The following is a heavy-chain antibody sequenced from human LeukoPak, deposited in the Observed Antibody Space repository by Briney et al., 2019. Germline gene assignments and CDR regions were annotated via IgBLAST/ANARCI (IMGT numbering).Heavy chain of an antibody. V-gene: IGHV1-69*05. J-gene: IGHJ4*02. D-gene: IGHD3-22*01. Sequence: ASVKVSCKPSRGTFSSYGISWVRQAPGQGLEWMGGVIAIFGRVKYGQKFQGRATITTDESTSTAYMELSSLTSEDTGVYYCARGELGDSSGFSFFDYWGQGTLVTVSS. CDR1: RGTFSSYG. CDR3: ARGELGDSSGFSFFDY. CDR2: VIAIFGRV.